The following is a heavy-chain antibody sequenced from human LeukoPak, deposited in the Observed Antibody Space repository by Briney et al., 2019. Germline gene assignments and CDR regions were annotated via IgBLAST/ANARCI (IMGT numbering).Heavy chain of an antibody. J-gene: IGHJ4*02. CDR1: GFGFTFSSYS. CDR3: AKDQPLRSLDW. CDR2: ISSSGSTL. D-gene: IGHD3-3*01. V-gene: IGHV3-48*01. Sequence: GGSLRLSCAASGFGFTFSSYSMNWVRQAPGKGLEWISYISSSGSTLYYADSVEGRFTISRDNAKNSLYLQMNSLRAEDTAVYYCAKDQPLRSLDWWGQGTLVTVSS.